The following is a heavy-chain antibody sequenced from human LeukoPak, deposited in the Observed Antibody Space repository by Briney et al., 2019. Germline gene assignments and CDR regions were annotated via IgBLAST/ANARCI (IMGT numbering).Heavy chain of an antibody. D-gene: IGHD3-10*01. CDR3: ARLKDYYGSGSYYVGVDY. Sequence: GGSLRLSCAASGFTFNNYGMHWVRQAPGKGLEWVALISYDGSYKYYTESVKGRFTISRDNAKNSLYLQMNSLRAEDTAVYYCARLKDYYGSGSYYVGVDYWGQGTLVTVSS. V-gene: IGHV3-30*03. J-gene: IGHJ4*02. CDR2: ISYDGSYK. CDR1: GFTFNNYG.